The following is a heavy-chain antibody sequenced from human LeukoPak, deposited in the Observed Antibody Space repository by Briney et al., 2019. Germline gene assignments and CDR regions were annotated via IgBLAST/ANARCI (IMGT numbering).Heavy chain of an antibody. V-gene: IGHV3-20*04. J-gene: IGHJ4*02. CDR3: ARGLYTYVD. CDR2: IRNGDST. D-gene: IGHD3-16*01. Sequence: PGGSLRLSCAASGFTFDGYGGGRVPPAPRKGLEWVSGIRNGDSTAYADSVKGRFTISRDKAKSSLYLQMNSLRAEDTALYYCARGLYTYVDWGQGTLVTVSS. CDR1: GFTFDGYG.